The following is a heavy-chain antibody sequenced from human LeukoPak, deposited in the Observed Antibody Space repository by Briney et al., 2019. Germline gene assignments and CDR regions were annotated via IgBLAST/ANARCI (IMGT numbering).Heavy chain of an antibody. V-gene: IGHV4-30-4*01. CDR3: ARATMIVVVIDY. Sequence: SQTLSLTCTLSGGSISSGDYYWGWIRQPPGKGLEWIGYIYYSASTYYNPSLKSRVTISVDTSKNQFSLKLSSVTAADTAVYYCARATMIVVVIDYWGQGTLVTVSS. D-gene: IGHD3-22*01. CDR1: GGSISSGDYY. CDR2: IYYSAST. J-gene: IGHJ4*02.